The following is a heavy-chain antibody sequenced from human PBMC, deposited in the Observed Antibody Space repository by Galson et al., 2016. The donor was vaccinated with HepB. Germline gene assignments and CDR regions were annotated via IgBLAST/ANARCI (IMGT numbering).Heavy chain of an antibody. CDR1: GDSIRSSTYY. Sequence: SETLSLTCTVSGDSIRSSTYYWGWIRQPPGKGLQWIGTLYYDGRTYFNPSLKSRLSMSVDTSRSRFSLRLRSVTAADTAVYFCARLCCTGWDFGNLHYVDFWGQGALVTVSS. CDR3: ARLCCTGWDFGNLHYVDF. V-gene: IGHV4-39*07. J-gene: IGHJ4*02. CDR2: LYYDGRT. D-gene: IGHD6-19*01.